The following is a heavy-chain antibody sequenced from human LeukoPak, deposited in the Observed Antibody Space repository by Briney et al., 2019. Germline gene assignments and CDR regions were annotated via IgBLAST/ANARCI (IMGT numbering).Heavy chain of an antibody. CDR2: ISYDGSNK. V-gene: IGHV3-30*04. J-gene: IGHJ6*02. CDR3: ARDSGPYGSGSYKSYYYYGMDV. D-gene: IGHD3-10*01. Sequence: PGGSLRLSCTASGFTFSSYAMHWVRQAPGKGLEWVAVISYDGSNKYYADSVKGRFTISRDNSKNTLYLQMNSLRAEDTAVYYCARDSGPYGSGSYKSYYYYGMDVWGQGTTVTVSS. CDR1: GFTFSSYA.